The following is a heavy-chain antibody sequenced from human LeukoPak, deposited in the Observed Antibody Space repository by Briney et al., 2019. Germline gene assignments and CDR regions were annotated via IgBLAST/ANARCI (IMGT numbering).Heavy chain of an antibody. Sequence: ASVKVFCKASGYTFTGYYMHWVRQAPGQGLEWMGWINPNSGGTNYAQKFQGRVTMTRDTSISTAYMELSRLRSDDTAVYYCARAGYCSSTTCYDWFDPWGQGTLVTVSS. CDR2: INPNSGGT. CDR3: ARAGYCSSTTCYDWFDP. CDR1: GYTFTGYY. D-gene: IGHD2-2*03. J-gene: IGHJ5*02. V-gene: IGHV1-2*02.